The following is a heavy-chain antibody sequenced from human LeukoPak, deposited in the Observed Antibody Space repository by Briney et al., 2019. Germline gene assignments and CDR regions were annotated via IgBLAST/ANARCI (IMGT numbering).Heavy chain of an antibody. CDR2: ISSSSTYI. Sequence: SGGSLRLSCAASGFTFSSYSMNWVRQAPGKGLEWVSSISSSSTYIYYADSVRGRFAISRDNAKNSLYLQMNSLRAEHTAVYYCARGDTAFDYWGQGTLVTVSS. V-gene: IGHV3-21*01. CDR3: ARGDTAFDY. D-gene: IGHD5-18*01. J-gene: IGHJ4*02. CDR1: GFTFSSYS.